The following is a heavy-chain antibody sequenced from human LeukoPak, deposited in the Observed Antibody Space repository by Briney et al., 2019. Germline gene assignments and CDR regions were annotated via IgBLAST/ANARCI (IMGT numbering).Heavy chain of an antibody. CDR2: TYYRSKWSN. D-gene: IGHD2-15*01. J-gene: IGHJ4*02. CDR1: GDSVSNKDAA. Sequence: SQTLSLTCAISGDSVSNKDAAWNWLRQSPSRGLEWLGRTYYRSKWSNDYAVSVRSRITISPDTSKNQFSLQLRSVTPDDTAVYYCAKQLAGYVDYWGQGSRVTVSS. CDR3: AKQLAGYVDY. V-gene: IGHV6-1*01.